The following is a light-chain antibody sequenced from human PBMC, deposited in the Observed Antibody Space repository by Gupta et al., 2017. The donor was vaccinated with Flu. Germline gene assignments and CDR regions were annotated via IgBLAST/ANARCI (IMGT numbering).Light chain of an antibody. CDR2: KAS. V-gene: IGKV1-5*03. CDR3: QQYNSYWT. Sequence: VGARVTITCRASQSISSWLAWYQQKPGKAPKLLIYKASSLESGVPSRFSGSGSGTEFTLTISSLQPDDFATYYCQQYNSYWTFGQGTKVEIK. CDR1: QSISSW. J-gene: IGKJ1*01.